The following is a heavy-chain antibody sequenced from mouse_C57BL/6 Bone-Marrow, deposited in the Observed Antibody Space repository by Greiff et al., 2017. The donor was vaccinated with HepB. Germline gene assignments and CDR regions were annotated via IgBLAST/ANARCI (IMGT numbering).Heavy chain of an antibody. CDR3: ARDYDGAWFAY. J-gene: IGHJ3*01. Sequence: QVQLQQSGPELVKPGASVKISCKASGYAFSSSWMNWVKQRPGKGLEWIGRIYPGDGDTNYNGKFKGKATLTADKSSSTAYMQLSSLTSEDSAVYFCARDYDGAWFAYWGQGTLVIVSA. V-gene: IGHV1-82*01. CDR2: IYPGDGDT. CDR1: GYAFSSSW. D-gene: IGHD2-4*01.